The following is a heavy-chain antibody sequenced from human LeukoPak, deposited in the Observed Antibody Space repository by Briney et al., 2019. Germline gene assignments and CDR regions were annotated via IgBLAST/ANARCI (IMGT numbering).Heavy chain of an antibody. CDR3: ARELSLGPRRPGFDY. V-gene: IGHV1-46*03. CDR2: INPSGGST. CDR1: GYTFTSYY. D-gene: IGHD3-16*02. Sequence: GASVKVSCKASGYTFTSYYMHWVRQAPGQGLEWMGIINPSGGSTSYAQKFQGGVTMTRDTSTSTVYMELSSLRSEDTAVYYCARELSLGPRRPGFDYWGQGTLVTVSS. J-gene: IGHJ4*02.